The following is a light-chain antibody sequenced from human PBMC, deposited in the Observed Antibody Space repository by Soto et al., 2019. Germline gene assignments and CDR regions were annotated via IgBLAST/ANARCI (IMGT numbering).Light chain of an antibody. CDR3: QQFNSYPRIT. J-gene: IGKJ5*01. CDR2: DAS. CDR1: QGISSA. Sequence: AIQLTQSPSSLSASVGDRVTITCRASQGISSALAWYQQKPGKAPKLLINDASSLESGVPSRLNCSGSVTYFTLTISILQPEDFATYYCQQFNSYPRITFGQGTRLEIK. V-gene: IGKV1-13*02.